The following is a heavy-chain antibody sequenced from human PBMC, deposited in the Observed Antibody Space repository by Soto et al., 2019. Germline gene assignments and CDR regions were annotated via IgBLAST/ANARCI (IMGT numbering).Heavy chain of an antibody. V-gene: IGHV1-18*01. CDR3: ARDDDPPTQHYYYYGMDV. CDR1: GYTFTSYG. J-gene: IGHJ6*02. Sequence: QVQLVQSGAEVKKPGASVKVSCKASGYTFTSYGISWVRQAPGQGLEWMGWISAYNGNTNYAQKLQGRVTMTTDTSTSTDYMELRSLRSDDTAVYYCARDDDPPTQHYYYYGMDVWGQGTTVTVSS. CDR2: ISAYNGNT.